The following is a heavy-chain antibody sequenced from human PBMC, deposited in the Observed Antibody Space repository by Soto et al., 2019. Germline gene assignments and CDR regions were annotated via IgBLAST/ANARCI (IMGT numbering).Heavy chain of an antibody. CDR3: ATAGFTLRYFDWSTPRDYFDY. V-gene: IGHV1-24*01. J-gene: IGHJ4*02. D-gene: IGHD3-9*01. CDR2: FDPEDGET. CDR1: GYTLTELS. Sequence: QVQLVQSGAEVKKPGASVKVSCKVSGYTLTELSMHWVRQAPGKGLEWMGGFDPEDGETIYAQKFQGRVTMTEDTSTDTAYMELSSLRSEDTAVYYCATAGFTLRYFDWSTPRDYFDYWGQGTLVTVSS.